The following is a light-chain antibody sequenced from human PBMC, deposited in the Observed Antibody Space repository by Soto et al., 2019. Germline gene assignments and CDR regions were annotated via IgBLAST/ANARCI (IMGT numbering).Light chain of an antibody. Sequence: IQMTQSPSXLSSSVXXXXTXTFRASQSISSYLNWYQQKPGKAPKLLIYTASSLQSGVPSRFSGSGSGTDFTLTISSLQPEDFATYYCQQSYSNPTFGQGTKVDIK. J-gene: IGKJ1*01. CDR3: QQSYSNPT. CDR2: TAS. CDR1: QSISSY. V-gene: IGKV1-39*01.